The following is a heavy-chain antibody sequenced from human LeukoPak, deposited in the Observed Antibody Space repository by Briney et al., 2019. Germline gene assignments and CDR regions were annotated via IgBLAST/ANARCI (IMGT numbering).Heavy chain of an antibody. CDR2: IYYSGST. CDR1: GGSISSYY. Sequence: SETLSLTCTVSGGSISSYYWSWIRQPPGKGLEWIGYIYYSGSTNYNPSLKSRVTISVDTSKNQFSLKLSSVTAADTAVYYCARSSCSICASDIWGQGTMVTVSS. D-gene: IGHD2-2*01. J-gene: IGHJ3*02. V-gene: IGHV4-59*01. CDR3: ARSSCSICASDI.